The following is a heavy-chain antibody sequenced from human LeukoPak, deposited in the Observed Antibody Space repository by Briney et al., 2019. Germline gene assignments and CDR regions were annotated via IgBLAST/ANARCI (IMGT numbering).Heavy chain of an antibody. CDR3: ARGLTIFGVVNDAFDI. CDR2: INSDGSST. J-gene: IGHJ3*02. CDR1: GFTFSNYW. V-gene: IGHV3-74*01. Sequence: QPGGSLRLSCAASGFTFSNYWMHWVRQATGKGLVWVSLINSDGSSTIYADSVKGRFTISRDNAKNTLYLQMNSLRAEDTAVYYCARGLTIFGVVNDAFDIWGQGTMVTVSS. D-gene: IGHD3-3*01.